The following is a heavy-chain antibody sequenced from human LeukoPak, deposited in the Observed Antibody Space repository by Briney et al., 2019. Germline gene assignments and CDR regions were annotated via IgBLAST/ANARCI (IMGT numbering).Heavy chain of an antibody. V-gene: IGHV1-69*13. CDR1: GGTFSSYA. CDR2: IIPIFGTA. CDR3: ARDPRTSYSNPYYYYYMDV. J-gene: IGHJ6*03. D-gene: IGHD6-6*01. Sequence: ASVKVSCKASGGTFSSYAISWVRQAPGQGLEWMGGIIPIFGTANYAQKFQGRVTITADESTSTAYMELSSLRSEDTAVYYCARDPRTSYSNPYYYYYMDVWGKGTTVTVSS.